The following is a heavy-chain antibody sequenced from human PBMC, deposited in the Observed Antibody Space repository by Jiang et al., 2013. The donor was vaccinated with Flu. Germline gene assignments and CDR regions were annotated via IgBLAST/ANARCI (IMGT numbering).Heavy chain of an antibody. J-gene: IGHJ6*02. CDR2: INPNSGGT. V-gene: IGHV1-2*06. Sequence: PGQGLEWMGRINPNSGGTNYAQKFQGRVTMTRDTSISTAYMELSRLRSDDTAVYYCARVPTDYYYYYGMDVWGQGTTVTVSS. CDR3: ARVPTDYYYYYGMDV.